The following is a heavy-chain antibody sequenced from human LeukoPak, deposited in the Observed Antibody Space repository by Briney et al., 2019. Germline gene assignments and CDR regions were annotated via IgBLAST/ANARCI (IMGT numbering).Heavy chain of an antibody. D-gene: IGHD3-22*01. CDR3: VREGYYDSGGPFSGYFDY. V-gene: IGHV3-30*04. CDR1: GFTFNQYV. CDR2: ISNDGITR. J-gene: IGHJ4*02. Sequence: GRSLRLSCAASGFTFNQYVIHWARQAPGKGVEWVAVISNDGITRFYATSVKGRCTISRDDSKSTVYLQLSSLRVEDTAVYYCVREGYYDSGGPFSGYFDYWGRGDLVTVSS.